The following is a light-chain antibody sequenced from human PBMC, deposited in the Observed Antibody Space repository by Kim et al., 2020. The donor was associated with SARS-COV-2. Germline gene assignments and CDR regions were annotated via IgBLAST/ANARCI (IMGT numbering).Light chain of an antibody. J-gene: IGLJ3*02. CDR1: TGSITTNY. V-gene: IGLV6-57*04. Sequence: NFMLTQPHSVSGSPGKTVTISCTRSTGSITTNYVQWYLQRPGSAPTIVISDRLSGSIDTSSNSASLTISGLRLDDEADYYCQSYDNSIWVFGGGTQLTVL. CDR3: QSYDNSIWV.